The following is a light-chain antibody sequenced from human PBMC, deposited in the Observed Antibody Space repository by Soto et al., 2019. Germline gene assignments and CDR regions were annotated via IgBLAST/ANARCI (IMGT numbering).Light chain of an antibody. V-gene: IGLV2-11*01. CDR3: CSYAGSYTWV. CDR2: DVN. J-gene: IGLJ3*02. CDR1: SSDVGGYNY. Sequence: QSALTQPRSVSGSPGQSVTISCTGTSSDVGGYNYVSWYQQHPGKAPKLMIYDVNKRPSGVPDRFSGPKSGNTASLTISGLQAEDEADYYCCSYAGSYTWVFGGGTKVTVL.